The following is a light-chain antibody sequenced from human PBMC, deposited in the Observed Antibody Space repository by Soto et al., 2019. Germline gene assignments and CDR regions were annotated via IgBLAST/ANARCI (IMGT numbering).Light chain of an antibody. J-gene: IGKJ3*01. CDR2: DAS. CDR1: QSVSSY. V-gene: IGKV3-11*01. CDR3: QQRSNWPPGDT. Sequence: EIVLTQSPATLSLSPGERATLSCRASQSVSSYLAWYQQKPGQAPRLLIYDASNRATGIPARFSGSGSGTDFTLTISSLEPEDFAVYYGQQRSNWPPGDTFGPGTKVDIK.